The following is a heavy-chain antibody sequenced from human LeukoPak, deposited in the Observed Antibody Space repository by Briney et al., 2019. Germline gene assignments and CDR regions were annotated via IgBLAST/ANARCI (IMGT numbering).Heavy chain of an antibody. CDR3: AKDCSTSCSTRPSYYYYMDV. V-gene: IGHV3-23*01. J-gene: IGHJ6*03. Sequence: GGSLRLSCAASGFTFSTYAMSWVRQAPGKGLEWVSAISDSGGSTYYADSVKGRFTVSRDNSKNTLYLQMNSLRAEDTAVYYCAKDCSTSCSTRPSYYYYMDVWGNGTTVTVSS. CDR2: ISDSGGST. D-gene: IGHD2-2*01. CDR1: GFTFSTYA.